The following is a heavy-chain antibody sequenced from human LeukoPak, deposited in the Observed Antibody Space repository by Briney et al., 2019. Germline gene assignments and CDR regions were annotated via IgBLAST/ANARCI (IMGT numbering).Heavy chain of an antibody. CDR1: GFTFSSYG. J-gene: IGHJ4*02. V-gene: IGHV3-30*02. CDR2: IRYDGSNK. Sequence: PGGSLRLSCAASGFTFSSYGMHWVRQAPGKGLEWVAFIRYDGSNKYYADSVKGRFTISRDSSKNTLYLQMNSLRAEDTAVYYCAKGLRQGYSYGYDYWGQGTLVTVSS. CDR3: AKGLRQGYSYGYDY. D-gene: IGHD5-18*01.